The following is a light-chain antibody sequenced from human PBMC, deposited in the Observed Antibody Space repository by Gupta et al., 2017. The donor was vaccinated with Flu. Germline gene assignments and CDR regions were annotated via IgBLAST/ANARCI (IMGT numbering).Light chain of an antibody. CDR1: QIISSY. Sequence: ATLSLSPGERATLSCEASQIISSYLAWYQQKPGQAPRLLIYDASNRATGIPARFSGSGSGTDFTLTISSREPEDFAVYYCQQRSDWPPWTFGQGTKVEI. CDR2: DAS. V-gene: IGKV3-11*01. J-gene: IGKJ1*01. CDR3: QQRSDWPPWT.